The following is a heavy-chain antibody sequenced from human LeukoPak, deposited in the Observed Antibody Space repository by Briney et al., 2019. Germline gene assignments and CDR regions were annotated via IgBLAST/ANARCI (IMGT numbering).Heavy chain of an antibody. Sequence: SETLSLTCTVSGGSISSSNYYWGWIRQPPGKGLEWIGSMYYSGNTDYSPSLKSRVTVSVDTSKNQFSLKVNSVTAADTAVYYCARGPYYGSGSYKPLGWFDPWGQGTLVTVSS. CDR2: MYYSGNT. J-gene: IGHJ5*02. CDR3: ARGPYYGSGSYKPLGWFDP. D-gene: IGHD3-10*01. CDR1: GGSISSSNYY. V-gene: IGHV4-39*01.